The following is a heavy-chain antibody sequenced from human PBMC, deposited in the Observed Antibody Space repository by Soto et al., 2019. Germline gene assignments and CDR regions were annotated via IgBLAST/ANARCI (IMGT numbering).Heavy chain of an antibody. V-gene: IGHV3-66*01. CDR2: LQRGGNT. Sequence: KGLEWVSLLQRGGNTYYADSVKGRFTISRDTSENTLHLQMDSLRVEDTAVYYCVFFFQAEDGIRDVRSVSAFLLNRSSDL. J-gene: IGHJ2*01. D-gene: IGHD3-10*02. CDR3: VFFFQAEDGIRDVRSVSAFLLNRSSDL.